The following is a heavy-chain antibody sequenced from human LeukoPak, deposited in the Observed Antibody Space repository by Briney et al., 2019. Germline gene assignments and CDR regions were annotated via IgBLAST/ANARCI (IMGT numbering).Heavy chain of an antibody. J-gene: IGHJ4*02. CDR1: GFTFSSYA. CDR2: ISYDGSNK. D-gene: IGHD3-10*01. Sequence: GGSLRLSCAASGFTFSSYAMHWVRQAPGKGLEWVAVISYDGSNKYYADSVKGRFTISRDNSKNTLYLQINSLRAEDTAVYYCASGGSGSYYFTLYYWGQGTLVTVSS. V-gene: IGHV3-30*04. CDR3: ASGGSGSYYFTLYY.